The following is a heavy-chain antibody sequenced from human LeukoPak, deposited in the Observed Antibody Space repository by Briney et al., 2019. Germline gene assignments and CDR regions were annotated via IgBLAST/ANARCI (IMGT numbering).Heavy chain of an antibody. CDR1: VFIFSSYA. V-gene: IGHV3-30-3*01. CDR2: ISYDGSNK. CDR3: ARDAFDSSGYLFDY. D-gene: IGHD3-22*01. J-gene: IGHJ4*02. Sequence: PGGPLRLFCAASVFIFSSYAMHCVRRARGKGLEGVADISYDGSNKYYADSVKGRFTISRDNSENTLYLQMNSLRAEETAVYYCARDAFDSSGYLFDYWGQGTLVTVSS.